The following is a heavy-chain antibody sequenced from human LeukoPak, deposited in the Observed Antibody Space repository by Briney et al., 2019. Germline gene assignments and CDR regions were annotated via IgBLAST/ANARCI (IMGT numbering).Heavy chain of an antibody. CDR3: AREGICSSTSCYQSHYYYYMDV. J-gene: IGHJ6*03. V-gene: IGHV3-23*01. D-gene: IGHD2-2*01. CDR2: IRGGGANP. Sequence: GGSLRLSCAASGFTFSNFAMNWVRQAPGKGLEWVSSIRGGGANPHYADSVKGRFTISRDNAKNSLYLQMNSLRAEDTAVYYCAREGICSSTSCYQSHYYYYMDVWGKGTTVTVSS. CDR1: GFTFSNFA.